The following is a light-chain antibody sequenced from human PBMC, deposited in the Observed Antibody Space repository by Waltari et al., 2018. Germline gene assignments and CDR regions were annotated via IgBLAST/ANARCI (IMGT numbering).Light chain of an antibody. J-gene: IGLJ3*02. CDR1: GSNIRAGFD. CDR3: QSYDTSLSVV. CDR2: GST. Sequence: QSVLTQAPSMSGAPGQRVTISCTGSGSNIRAGFDVHWYQQLPRAAPKPLIYGSTSRPVGVPDRFFGSTSGTSASLVIIGLQPEDEAVYYCQSYDTSLSVVFGGGTKLTVL. V-gene: IGLV1-40*01.